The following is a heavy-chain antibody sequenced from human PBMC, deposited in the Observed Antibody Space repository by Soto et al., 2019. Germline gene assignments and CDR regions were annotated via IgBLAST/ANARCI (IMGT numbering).Heavy chain of an antibody. CDR1: GFTFSTYA. D-gene: IGHD1-26*01. CDR3: AKGSYTGMYSDFDY. V-gene: IGHV3-30*18. J-gene: IGHJ4*02. Sequence: VGSLRLSCAVSGFTFSTYAMSWVRQAPGKGLEWVALISYDGSNKSYRDSVKGRFTISRDNSRNTLYLQMNSLRAEDTAVYYCAKGSYTGMYSDFDYWGQGTLVTVSS. CDR2: ISYDGSNK.